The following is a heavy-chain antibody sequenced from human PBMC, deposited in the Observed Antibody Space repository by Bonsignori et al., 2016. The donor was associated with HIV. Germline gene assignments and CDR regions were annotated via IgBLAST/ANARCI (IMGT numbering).Heavy chain of an antibody. J-gene: IGHJ5*02. D-gene: IGHD3-22*01. Sequence: VRQMPGKGLEWMGIIYPGDSDTRYSPSFQGQVTISADKSISTAYLQWSSLKASDTAMYYCARLWKNYDSSGYHNWFDPWGQGTLVPSPQ. CDR2: IYPGDSDT. V-gene: IGHV5-51*01. CDR3: ARLWKNYDSSGYHNWFDP.